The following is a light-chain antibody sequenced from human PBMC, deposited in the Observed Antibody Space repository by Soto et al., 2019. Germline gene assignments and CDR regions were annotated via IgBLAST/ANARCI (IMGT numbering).Light chain of an antibody. CDR3: QKYNSAPL. V-gene: IGKV1-27*01. Sequence: DIQMTQSPSSLSASVGDRVTITCRASQGISNYLAWYQQKPGKVPKLLIYAASTLQSGVPSRFSGSGSGTDFTLTISSLQPEDGATYYCQKYNSAPLFGQGTRLEIK. J-gene: IGKJ5*01. CDR2: AAS. CDR1: QGISNY.